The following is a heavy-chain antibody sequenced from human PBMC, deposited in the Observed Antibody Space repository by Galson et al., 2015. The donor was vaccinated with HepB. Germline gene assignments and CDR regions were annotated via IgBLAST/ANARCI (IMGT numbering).Heavy chain of an antibody. CDR2: ISGSGGST. CDR1: GFTFSSYA. D-gene: IGHD6-19*01. J-gene: IGHJ4*02. V-gene: IGHV3-23*01. Sequence: SLRLSCAASGFTFSSYAMSWVRQAPGKGLEWVSAISGSGGSTYYADSVKGRFTISRDNSKNTLYLQMNSLRAEDTAVYYCAREGSGWYIFDYWGQGTLVTVSS. CDR3: AREGSGWYIFDY.